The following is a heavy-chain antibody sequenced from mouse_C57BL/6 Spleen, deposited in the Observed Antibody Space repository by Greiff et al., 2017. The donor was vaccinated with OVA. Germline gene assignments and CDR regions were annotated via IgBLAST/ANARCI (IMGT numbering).Heavy chain of an antibody. D-gene: IGHD4-1*01. CDR3: TAGLTGPYYFDY. V-gene: IGHV14-4*01. Sequence: VQLQQSGAELVRPGASVKVSCTASGFNIKDDYMHWVKQRPEQGLEWIGWIDPENGDTEYASKFQGKATITADTSSNTAYLQLSSLTSEDTAVYYGTAGLTGPYYFDYWGQGTTLTVSS. CDR1: GFNIKDDY. CDR2: IDPENGDT. J-gene: IGHJ2*01.